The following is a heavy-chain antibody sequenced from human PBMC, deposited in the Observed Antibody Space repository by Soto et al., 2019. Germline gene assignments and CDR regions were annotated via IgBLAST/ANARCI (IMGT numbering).Heavy chain of an antibody. CDR2: INSSSTYT. CDR3: ARIIAAAGGRRYFDL. J-gene: IGHJ2*01. D-gene: IGHD6-13*01. Sequence: QVQLVESGGGLVKPGGSLRLSCAAGEFTFSDYYERWIRQAPGKGLEWVSYINSSSTYTNYADSVKGRFTISRDNAKNSLYLQMNSLRAEDTPVYYCARIIAAAGGRRYFDLWGRGTLVTVSS. V-gene: IGHV3-11*05. CDR1: EFTFSDYY.